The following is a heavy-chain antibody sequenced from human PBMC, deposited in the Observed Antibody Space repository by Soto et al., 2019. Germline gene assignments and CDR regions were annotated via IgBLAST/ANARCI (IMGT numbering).Heavy chain of an antibody. CDR1: GSTFSSYA. CDR2: ISGSGDST. Sequence: EVQLWESGGGLVQPGGSLRLSCAASGSTFSSYAMSWVRQAPGKGLEWVSVISGSGDSTYYADSVKGRFTISRDNSKTTLYVQMNGLRAEDTAVYYCARELGYCSGGSCYMDGAFDFWGQGTMVTVSS. CDR3: ARELGYCSGGSCYMDGAFDF. J-gene: IGHJ3*01. V-gene: IGHV3-23*01. D-gene: IGHD2-15*01.